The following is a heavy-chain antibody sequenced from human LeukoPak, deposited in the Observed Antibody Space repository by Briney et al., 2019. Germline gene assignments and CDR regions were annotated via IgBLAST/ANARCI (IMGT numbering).Heavy chain of an antibody. CDR1: GFTFSSYA. D-gene: IGHD1-26*01. Sequence: PGGSLRLSCAASGFTFSSYAMSWVRQAPGKGLEWVSAISGSGGSTYYADSVKGRFTISRDNSKNTLYLQMNSLRAEDTAVYYCAKDLGSYYDSPLDYWGQGTLVTVSS. CDR3: AKDLGSYYDSPLDY. CDR2: ISGSGGST. J-gene: IGHJ4*02. V-gene: IGHV3-23*01.